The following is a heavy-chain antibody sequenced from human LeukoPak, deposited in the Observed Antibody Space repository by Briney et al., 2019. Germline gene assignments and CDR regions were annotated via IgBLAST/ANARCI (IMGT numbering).Heavy chain of an antibody. J-gene: IGHJ4*02. Sequence: ASVKVSCKASGGTFSSYAISWVRQAPGQGLEWMGGIIPIFGTANYAQKFQGRVTITTDESTSTAYMELSSLRSEGTAVYYCARAGFSSGWALDYWGQGTLVTVSS. CDR3: ARAGFSSGWALDY. CDR1: GGTFSSYA. D-gene: IGHD6-19*01. CDR2: IIPIFGTA. V-gene: IGHV1-69*05.